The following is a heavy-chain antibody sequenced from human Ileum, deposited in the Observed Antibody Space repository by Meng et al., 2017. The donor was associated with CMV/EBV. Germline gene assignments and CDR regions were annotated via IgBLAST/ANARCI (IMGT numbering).Heavy chain of an antibody. D-gene: IGHD2-8*02. J-gene: IGHJ4*02. Sequence: SETLSLTCTVSGGSISSGAYYWGWIRHPPGKGLEWIGNAYYSASDYYNPSLKSRAAISVDTSNDQLSLRLNSVTAADTAVYYCARGVRGRYCPGTTCYPVDDWGQGTLVTVSS. CDR3: ARGVRGRYCPGTTCYPVDD. CDR2: AYYSASD. V-gene: IGHV4-39*07. CDR1: GGSISSGAYY.